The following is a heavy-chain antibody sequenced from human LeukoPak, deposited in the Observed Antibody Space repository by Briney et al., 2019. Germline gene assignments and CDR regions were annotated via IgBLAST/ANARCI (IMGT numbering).Heavy chain of an antibody. V-gene: IGHV3-48*03. J-gene: IGHJ5*01. CDR1: GFTFSSYE. D-gene: IGHD3-9*01. CDR2: ISSSGSTI. CDR3: ARASTDEDRVLRYFDWFIPNSFDS. Sequence: PGGSLRLSCAASGFTFSSYEMNWVRQAPGKGLEWVSYISSSGSTIYYADSVKGRFTISRDNAKNSLYLQMNSLRAEDTAVYYCARASTDEDRVLRYFDWFIPNSFDSWGQGTLVTVSS.